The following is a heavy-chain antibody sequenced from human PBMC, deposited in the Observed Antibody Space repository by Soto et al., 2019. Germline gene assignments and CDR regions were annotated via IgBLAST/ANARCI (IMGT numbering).Heavy chain of an antibody. CDR3: ARGGSWVTPYYFDY. J-gene: IGHJ4*02. CDR2: IYTSGST. V-gene: IGHV4-4*07. D-gene: IGHD6-13*01. CDR1: GGSISSYY. Sequence: PSETLSLTCTVSGGSISSYYWSWIRQPAGKGLEWIGRIYTSGSTNYNPSLKSRVTMSVDTSKNQFSLKLSSVTAADTAVYYCARGGSWVTPYYFDYRGQGTLVTVSS.